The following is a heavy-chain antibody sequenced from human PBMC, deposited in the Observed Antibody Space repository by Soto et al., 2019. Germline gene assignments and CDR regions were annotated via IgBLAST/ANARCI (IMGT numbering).Heavy chain of an antibody. J-gene: IGHJ4*02. CDR1: GFTFDDYA. CDR2: ISWNSGSI. D-gene: IGHD6-19*01. CDR3: AKDSAHQTSGQQWLVYYFDY. Sequence: EVQLVESGGGLVQPGRSLRLSCAASGFTFDDYAMHWVRQAPGKGLEWVSGISWNSGSIGYADSVKGRFTISRDNAKNTLYLQMNSLRAENTALYYCAKDSAHQTSGQQWLVYYFDYWGQGTLVTVSS. V-gene: IGHV3-9*01.